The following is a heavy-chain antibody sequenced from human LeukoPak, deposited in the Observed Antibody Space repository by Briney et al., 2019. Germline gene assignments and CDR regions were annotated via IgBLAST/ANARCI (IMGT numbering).Heavy chain of an antibody. V-gene: IGHV3-9*01. J-gene: IGHJ4*02. CDR2: ISWNSGSI. Sequence: AGRSLRLSCAASGFTFDDYAMHWVRQAPGKGLEWVSGISWNSGSIGYAESVKGRFTISRDNAKNSLYLQMNSLRAEDTALYYCVGTGGDSSGYFDYWGQGTLVTVSS. CDR1: GFTFDDYA. CDR3: VGTGGDSSGYFDY. D-gene: IGHD3-22*01.